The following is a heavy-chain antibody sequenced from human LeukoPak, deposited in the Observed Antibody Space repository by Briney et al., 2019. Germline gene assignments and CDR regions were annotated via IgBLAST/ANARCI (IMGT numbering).Heavy chain of an antibody. CDR1: GYTLTELS. CDR3: ATSRVRGVINGNFDY. CDR2: FDPEDGET. D-gene: IGHD3-10*01. J-gene: IGHJ4*02. V-gene: IGHV1-24*01. Sequence: LGASVKVSCKVSGYTLTELSMHWVLQAPGKGLEWMGGFDPEDGETIYAQKFQGRVTMTEDTSTDTAYMELSSLRSEDTAVYYCATSRVRGVINGNFDYWGQGTLVTVSS.